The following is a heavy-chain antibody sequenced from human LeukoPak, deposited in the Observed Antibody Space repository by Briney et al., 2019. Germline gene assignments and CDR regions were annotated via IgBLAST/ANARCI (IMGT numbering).Heavy chain of an antibody. J-gene: IGHJ5*02. D-gene: IGHD2-2*02. CDR1: GYTFTSYG. Sequence: ASVKVSCKASGYTFTSYGISWVRQAPGKGLEWMGWISAYNGNTNYAQKLQGRVTMTTDTSTSTAYMELRSLRSDDTAVYYCARVRSPHTDQLLYVIPTGNWFDPWGQGTLVTVSS. CDR2: ISAYNGNT. CDR3: ARVRSPHTDQLLYVIPTGNWFDP. V-gene: IGHV1-18*01.